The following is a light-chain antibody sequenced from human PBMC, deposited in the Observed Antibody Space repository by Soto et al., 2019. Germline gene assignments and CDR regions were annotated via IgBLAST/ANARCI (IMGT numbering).Light chain of an antibody. CDR2: TTS. CDR3: QHYGRAPWT. J-gene: IGKJ1*01. CDR1: QSVGSY. Sequence: DIVLTQSPGTLSLSPGERATLSCRATQSVGSYLAWYQQKPGQAPRLLIYTTSNRATDIPDRFSGSGSGTDFTLTISRLEPEDFAVYYCQHYGRAPWTFRQGTKVEIK. V-gene: IGKV3-20*01.